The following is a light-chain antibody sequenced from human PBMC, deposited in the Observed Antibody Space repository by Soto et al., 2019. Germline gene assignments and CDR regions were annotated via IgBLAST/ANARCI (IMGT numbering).Light chain of an antibody. V-gene: IGLV2-11*01. CDR2: DVT. J-gene: IGLJ1*01. CDR3: CSYAGTPRYV. CDR1: SGDVGYYNY. Sequence: QLVLTQPRSVSGSPGQSVTISCTGTSGDVGYYNYVSWYQQHPGKAPKVMIYDVTERPSGVPDRFSGSKSGNTASLTISGLQAEDEAYYYCCSYAGTPRYVLGTGTKLTVL.